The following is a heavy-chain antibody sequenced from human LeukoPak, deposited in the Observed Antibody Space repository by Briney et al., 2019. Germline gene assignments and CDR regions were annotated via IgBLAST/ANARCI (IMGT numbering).Heavy chain of an antibody. J-gene: IGHJ4*02. CDR1: GYTFTGYI. CDR3: ARETTLMGYSSGLGFNY. CDR2: INPNSGDT. V-gene: IGHV1-2*02. D-gene: IGHD6-19*01. Sequence: ASVKVSCKASGYTFTGYIMHWVRQAPGQGLEWMGWINPNSGDTKYTQKFQGRVTLTRDTSISTAYMELNRLRSDDTAVYYCARETTLMGYSSGLGFNYWGQGALVTVSS.